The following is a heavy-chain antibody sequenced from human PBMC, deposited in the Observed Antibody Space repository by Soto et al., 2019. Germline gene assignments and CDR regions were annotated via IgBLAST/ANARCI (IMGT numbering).Heavy chain of an antibody. V-gene: IGHV3-73*01. D-gene: IGHD3-9*01. CDR3: TRLVRGEDILTGYSNYYYYYYMDV. Sequence: GGSLRLSCAASGFTFSGSAMHWVRQASGKGLEWVGRIRSKANSYATAYAASVKGRFTISRDDSKNTAYLQMNSLKTEDTAVYYCTRLVRGEDILTGYSNYYYYYYMDVWGKGTTVTVSS. CDR1: GFTFSGSA. CDR2: IRSKANSYAT. J-gene: IGHJ6*03.